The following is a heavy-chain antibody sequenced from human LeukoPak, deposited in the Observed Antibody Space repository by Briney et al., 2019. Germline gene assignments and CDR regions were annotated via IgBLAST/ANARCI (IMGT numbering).Heavy chain of an antibody. CDR3: ARGSAAGLAY. CDR1: GGSFSGYS. Sequence: PSETLSLTCAVYGGSFSGYSWTWIRQPPGKGLEWIGEIDRSGGTNYNPSLKSRLTISVDTSKNQFSLKLNSVTAADTAVYYCARGSAAGLAYWGQGTLVTVSS. J-gene: IGHJ4*02. V-gene: IGHV4-34*01. CDR2: IDRSGGT. D-gene: IGHD6-13*01.